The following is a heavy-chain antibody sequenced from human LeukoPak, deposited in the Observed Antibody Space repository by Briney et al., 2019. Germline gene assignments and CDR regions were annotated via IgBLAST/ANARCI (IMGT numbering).Heavy chain of an antibody. D-gene: IGHD6-13*01. J-gene: IGHJ4*02. CDR3: ARAAAAGFDY. Sequence: PGGSLRLSCTASGFTFSSYWMSWVCQAPGKGLEWVAYIKQDGSEKYYVDSVKGRFTISRDNAKNSLYLQMNSLRAEDTAVYYCARAAAAGFDYWGQGTLVTVSS. CDR1: GFTFSSYW. V-gene: IGHV3-7*01. CDR2: IKQDGSEK.